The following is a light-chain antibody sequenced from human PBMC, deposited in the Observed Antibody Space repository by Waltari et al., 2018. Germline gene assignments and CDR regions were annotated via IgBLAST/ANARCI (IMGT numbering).Light chain of an antibody. CDR2: WAS. CDR3: QQYYGIPT. Sequence: DIVMTQSPDSLAVSLGERASINCTSSQSVLYSSSSQNYLAWYQQKPGQPPKLLITWASTRESAVPARFSGSGSGTDFTLTISSLQAEDVAVYFCQQYYGIPTFGQGTKVEIK. V-gene: IGKV4-1*01. J-gene: IGKJ1*01. CDR1: QSVLYSSSSQNY.